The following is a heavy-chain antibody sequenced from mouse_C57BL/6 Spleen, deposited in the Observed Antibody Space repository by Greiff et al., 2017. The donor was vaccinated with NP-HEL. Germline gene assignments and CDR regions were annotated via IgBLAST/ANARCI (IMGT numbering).Heavy chain of an antibody. V-gene: IGHV1-15*01. Sequence: VQLQESGAELVRPGASVTLSCKASGYTFTDYEMHWVKQTPVHGLEWIGAIDPETGGTAYNQKFKGKAILTADKSSSTAYMELRSLTSEDSAVYYCTREYFDYWGQGTTLTVSS. J-gene: IGHJ2*01. CDR1: GYTFTDYE. CDR3: TREYFDY. CDR2: IDPETGGT.